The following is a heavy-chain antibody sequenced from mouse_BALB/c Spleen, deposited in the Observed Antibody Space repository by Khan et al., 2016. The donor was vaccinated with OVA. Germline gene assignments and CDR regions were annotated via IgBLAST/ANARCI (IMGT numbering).Heavy chain of an antibody. Sequence: EVKLLESGPGLVKPSQSLSLTCTVTGYSITSDYAWNWLRQFPGNKLEWMGYISYSGSTCYNPSLKSRISITRDTSKNQFFLQLNSVTTEDTATYYCARGNYYGYAMDYWGQGTSVTVSS. CDR3: ARGNYYGYAMDY. CDR1: GYSITSDYA. D-gene: IGHD1-1*01. CDR2: ISYSGST. J-gene: IGHJ4*01. V-gene: IGHV3-2*02.